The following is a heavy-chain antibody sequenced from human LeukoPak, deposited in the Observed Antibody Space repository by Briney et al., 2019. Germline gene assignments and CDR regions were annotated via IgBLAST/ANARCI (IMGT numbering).Heavy chain of an antibody. V-gene: IGHV1-8*01. CDR2: MNPNSGNT. CDR1: GYTFTSYD. J-gene: IGHJ6*02. Sequence: ASVKVSCKASGYTFTSYDINWVRQATGQGLEWMGWMNPNSGNTGYAQKFQGRVTMTRNTSVSTAYTELSSLRSEDTAVYYCLLEMATTYYYYYGMDVWGQGTTVTVSS. CDR3: LLEMATTYYYYYGMDV. D-gene: IGHD5-24*01.